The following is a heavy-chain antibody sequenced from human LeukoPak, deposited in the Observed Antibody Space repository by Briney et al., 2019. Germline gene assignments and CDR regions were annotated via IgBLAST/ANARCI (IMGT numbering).Heavy chain of an antibody. CDR1: GFTFSSYS. CDR3: AKEGYSYGWNWFDP. Sequence: GGSLRLSCAASGFTFSSYSMNWVRQAPGKGLEWVSYISSSSSTIYYADSVKGRFTISRDNAKNSLYLQMNSLRAEDTAVYYCAKEGYSYGWNWFDPWGQGTLVTVSS. J-gene: IGHJ5*02. CDR2: ISSSSSTI. D-gene: IGHD5-18*01. V-gene: IGHV3-48*01.